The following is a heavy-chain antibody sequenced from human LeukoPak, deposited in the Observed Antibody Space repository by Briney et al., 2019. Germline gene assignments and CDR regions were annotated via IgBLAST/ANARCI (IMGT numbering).Heavy chain of an antibody. Sequence: GGSLRLSCAASGFXVSSNYMSWVRQAPGKGLEWVSVIYSGGSTYYADSVKGRFTISRDNSKNTLYLQMNSLRAEDTAVYYCARGPWSGWSRVDYWGQGTLVTVSS. V-gene: IGHV3-66*01. D-gene: IGHD6-19*01. CDR2: IYSGGST. CDR1: GFXVSSNY. J-gene: IGHJ4*02. CDR3: ARGPWSGWSRVDY.